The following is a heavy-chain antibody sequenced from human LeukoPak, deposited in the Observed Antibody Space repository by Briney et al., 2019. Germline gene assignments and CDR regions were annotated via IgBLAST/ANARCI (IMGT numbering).Heavy chain of an antibody. CDR3: ARERIVVVTLSDAVDI. J-gene: IGHJ3*02. D-gene: IGHD2-21*02. V-gene: IGHV1-2*02. CDR2: INPNSGGT. CDR1: GYTFTGNY. Sequence: ASVKVSCKASGYTFTGNYIHWVRQAPGQGLEWMGWINPNSGGTKYAQNFQGRVTVTRDTSISTAYMELSSLTSDDTAVYYCARERIVVVTLSDAVDIWGQGTMVTVSS.